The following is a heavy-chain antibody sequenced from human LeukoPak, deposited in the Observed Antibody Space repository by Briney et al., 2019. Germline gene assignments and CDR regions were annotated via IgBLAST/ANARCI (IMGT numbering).Heavy chain of an antibody. CDR2: ISGSGGST. J-gene: IGHJ4*02. D-gene: IGHD6-19*01. Sequence: GGSLRLSCAASGFTFSSYAMSWVRQAPGKGLEWVSAISGSGGSTYYADSVKGRFTISRDNSKNTLYLQMNSLRAEDTAVYYCASFKLSGYSSGWYGFDYWGQGTLVTVSS. CDR1: GFTFSSYA. V-gene: IGHV3-23*01. CDR3: ASFKLSGYSSGWYGFDY.